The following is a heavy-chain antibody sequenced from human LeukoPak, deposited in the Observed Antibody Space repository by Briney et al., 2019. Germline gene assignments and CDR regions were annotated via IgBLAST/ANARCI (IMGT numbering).Heavy chain of an antibody. Sequence: GRSLRLSCAASGFTFDDYAMHWVRQAPGKGLAWLSRIDRDGLKADYADSVRGRFTISRHNAKSTAYLQMNSLRAEDTAVYYCGTSRWSGVVDSWGQGTLVTVSS. J-gene: IGHJ5*01. V-gene: IGHV3-74*01. CDR3: GTSRWSGVVDS. D-gene: IGHD3-3*01. CDR2: IDRDGLKA. CDR1: GFTFDDYA.